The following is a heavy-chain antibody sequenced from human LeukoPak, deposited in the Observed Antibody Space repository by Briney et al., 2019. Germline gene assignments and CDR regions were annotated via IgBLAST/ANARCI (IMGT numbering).Heavy chain of an antibody. CDR2: IYYSGST. D-gene: IGHD4-17*01. CDR3: ARVPAYSYGDYVVYYYGMDV. V-gene: IGHV4-61*01. Sequence: PSETLSLTCTVSGGSVSSGSYYWSWIRQPPGKGLEWIGYIYYSGSTNYNPSLKSRVTISVDTSKNQFSLKLSSVTAADTAVYYCARVPAYSYGDYVVYYYGMDVWGQGTTVTVSS. CDR1: GGSVSSGSYY. J-gene: IGHJ6*02.